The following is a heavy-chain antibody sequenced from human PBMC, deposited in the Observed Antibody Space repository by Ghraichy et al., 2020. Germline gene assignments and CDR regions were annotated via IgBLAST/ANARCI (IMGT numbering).Heavy chain of an antibody. CDR3: ARDPRMEAFDI. CDR1: GGSISSYY. D-gene: IGHD1-1*01. Sequence: SETLSLTCTVSGGSISSYYWSWIRQPPGKGLEWIGYIYYSGSTNYNPSLKSRVTISVDTSKNQFSLKLSSVTAADTAVYYCARDPRMEAFDIWGQGTMVTVSS. V-gene: IGHV4-59*12. CDR2: IYYSGST. J-gene: IGHJ3*02.